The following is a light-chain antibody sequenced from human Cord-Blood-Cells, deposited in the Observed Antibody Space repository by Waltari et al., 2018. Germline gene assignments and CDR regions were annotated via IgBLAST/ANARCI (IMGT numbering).Light chain of an antibody. CDR2: EVS. CDR1: SSDVGSYYR. V-gene: IGLV2-18*02. CDR3: SSYTSSSTVV. J-gene: IGLJ2*01. Sequence: QSALTQPPSVSGSPGQSVTISCTGTSSDVGSYYRVSWYQQPPGTAPKVMIYEVSNRPSRIPGRFCGSKCGNAVSLTICGLEAEDEADYYSSSYTSSSTVVFGGGTKLTVL.